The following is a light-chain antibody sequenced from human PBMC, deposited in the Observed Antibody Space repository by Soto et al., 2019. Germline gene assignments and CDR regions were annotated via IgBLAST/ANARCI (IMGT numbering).Light chain of an antibody. CDR3: QHYNNWFTWT. V-gene: IGKV3-15*01. J-gene: IGKJ1*01. CDR1: QSVSSN. CDR2: GAS. Sequence: EIVMTQSPATLSVSPGEGATLSCRASQSVSSNLAWYQQKPGQAPRLLIYGASTRATGIPARFSGSGSGTEFPLAISSLQFEDFAVYYCQHYNNWFTWTFGQGTKVDIK.